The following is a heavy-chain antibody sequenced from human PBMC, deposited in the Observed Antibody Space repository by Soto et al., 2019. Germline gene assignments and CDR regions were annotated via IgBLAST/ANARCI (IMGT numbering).Heavy chain of an antibody. CDR3: ARELYYYDSSGYYLDY. Sequence: PGGSLRLSCAASGFTFSSYGMHWVRQAPGKGLEWVAVISYDGSNKYYADSVKGRFTISRDNSKNTLYLQMNSLRAEDTAVYYCARELYYYDSSGYYLDYWGQGTLVTVSS. J-gene: IGHJ4*02. D-gene: IGHD3-22*01. CDR2: ISYDGSNK. V-gene: IGHV3-30*03. CDR1: GFTFSSYG.